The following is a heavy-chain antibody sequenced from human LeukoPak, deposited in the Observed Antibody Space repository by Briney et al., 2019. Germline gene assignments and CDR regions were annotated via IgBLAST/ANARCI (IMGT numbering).Heavy chain of an antibody. CDR3: ASLSIVAGFYYYYGMDV. CDR1: GFTVSSNY. J-gene: IGHJ6*02. Sequence: GGSLRLSCAASGFTVSSNYMSWVRQAPGKGLEWVSVIYSGGSTYYADSVKGRFTISRDNSKNTLYLQMNSLRAEDTAVYYCASLSIVAGFYYYYGMDVWGQGTTVTVSS. V-gene: IGHV3-66*01. D-gene: IGHD5-12*01. CDR2: IYSGGST.